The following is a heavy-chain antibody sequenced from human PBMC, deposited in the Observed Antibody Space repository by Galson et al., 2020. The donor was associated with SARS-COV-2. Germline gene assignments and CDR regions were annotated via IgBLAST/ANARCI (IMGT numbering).Heavy chain of an antibody. CDR3: ATSFDWPLDF. CDR1: GGSISPNY. CDR2: IHYSGRS. Sequence: SETLSLTCSVSGGSISPNYLTWIRQPPGRGLEWIGYIHYSGRSDYHPSLGSRVTISAGTSMTQASLTLTSVTAADTAIYYCATSFDWPLDFWGQGTLVTVTS. V-gene: IGHV4-59*01. J-gene: IGHJ4*02. D-gene: IGHD3-9*01.